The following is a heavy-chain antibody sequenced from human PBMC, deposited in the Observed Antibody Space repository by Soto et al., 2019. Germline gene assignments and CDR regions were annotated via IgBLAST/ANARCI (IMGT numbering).Heavy chain of an antibody. D-gene: IGHD2-15*01. CDR2: ISSSGRTI. CDR3: ARALVVVAATLDAFDI. Sequence: EVQLVESGGGLVQPGGSLRLSCAASGFSFSSYEMNWVLQAPGKGLELVSYISSSGRTIYYADSVKGRFTISRDNAKNALYLQMYSLRAENTAVYYCARALVVVAATLDAFDICGQGKMVTVSA. CDR1: GFSFSSYE. J-gene: IGHJ3*02. V-gene: IGHV3-48*03.